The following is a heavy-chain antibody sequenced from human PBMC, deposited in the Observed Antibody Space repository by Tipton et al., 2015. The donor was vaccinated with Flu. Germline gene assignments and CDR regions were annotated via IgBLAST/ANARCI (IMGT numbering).Heavy chain of an antibody. CDR1: GFTFDDYA. J-gene: IGHJ6*02. CDR3: AKDITSQWLVGYYYYGMDV. Sequence: VQLVQSGGVVVQPGGSLRLSCAASGFTFDDYAMHWVRQAPGKGLEWVSLISWDGGSTYYADSVKGRFTISRDNSKNSLYLQMNSLRAEDTALYYCAKDITSQWLVGYYYYGMDVWGQGTTVTVSS. CDR2: ISWDGGST. D-gene: IGHD6-19*01. V-gene: IGHV3-43D*04.